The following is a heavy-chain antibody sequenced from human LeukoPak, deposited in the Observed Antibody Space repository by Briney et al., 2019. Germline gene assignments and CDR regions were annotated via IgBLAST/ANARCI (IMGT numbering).Heavy chain of an antibody. D-gene: IGHD6-13*01. V-gene: IGHV3-48*04. CDR3: ASLGYLDY. CDR1: GFTLSSYS. CDR2: ISSSGDSI. Sequence: PGGSLRLSCAASGFTLSSYSMNWVRQAPGKGLEWVSYISSSGDSIYYADSVKGRFTISRDNAKNSLYLQMNSLRAEDTAVYYCASLGYLDYWGQGTLVTVSS. J-gene: IGHJ4*02.